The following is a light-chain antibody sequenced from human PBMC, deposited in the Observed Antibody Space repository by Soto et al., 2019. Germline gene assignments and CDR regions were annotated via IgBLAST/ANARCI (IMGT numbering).Light chain of an antibody. Sequence: QSALTQPASVSGSPGQSITISCTGTSIEIGGYNFVAWYQQHPGKAPKLMIYEVSNRPSGVSNRFSGSKSGNTASLTISGLQAEDEADYYCSSYTSSITVVFGGGTKLTVL. CDR2: EVS. CDR1: SIEIGGYNF. CDR3: SSYTSSITVV. V-gene: IGLV2-14*01. J-gene: IGLJ2*01.